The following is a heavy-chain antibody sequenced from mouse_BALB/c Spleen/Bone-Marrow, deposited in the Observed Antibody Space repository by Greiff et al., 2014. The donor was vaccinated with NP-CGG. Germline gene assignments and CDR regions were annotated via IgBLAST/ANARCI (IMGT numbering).Heavy chain of an antibody. D-gene: IGHD1-1*01. V-gene: IGHV5-4*02. Sequence: EVKVVESGGGLVKPGGSLKLSRAASGFTFSDYYMYWVRQTPEKRLEWVATISDGGSYTYYPDSVKGRFTISRDNAKNNLYLQMSSLKSEDTAIYYCARFYYYGSSYFDVWGAATTVTVSS. CDR1: GFTFSDYY. CDR2: ISDGGSYT. CDR3: ARFYYYGSSYFDV. J-gene: IGHJ1*01.